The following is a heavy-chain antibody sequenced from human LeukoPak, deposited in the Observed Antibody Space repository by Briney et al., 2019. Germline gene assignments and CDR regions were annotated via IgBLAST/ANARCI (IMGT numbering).Heavy chain of an antibody. CDR1: GLSFSTYG. V-gene: IGHV3-30*03. CDR3: ARGIGSQLRSGWFDP. CDR2: ISYDGSNK. J-gene: IGHJ5*02. Sequence: PGGSLRLSCAASGLSFSTYGMHWVRQAPGKGLEWVAVISYDGSNKYIADSVKGRFTISRDNSKNTLYLQMNSLRAEDTAVYYCARGIGSQLRSGWFDPWGQGTLVTVSS. D-gene: IGHD3-3*01.